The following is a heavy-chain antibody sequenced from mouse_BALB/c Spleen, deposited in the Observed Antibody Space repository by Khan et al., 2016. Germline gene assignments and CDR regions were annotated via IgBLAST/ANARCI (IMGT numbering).Heavy chain of an antibody. CDR2: ILPGSGYS. Sequence: QVQLQQPGAELMKPGASVKISCKATGYTFSNYWIEWVKQRPGHGLEWIGDILPGSGYSNSNENFKGKATFTADASSNTAYMQLISLTSEDSAVCCCARAWYSMDYWGQGTSVTVSS. V-gene: IGHV1-9*01. CDR1: GYTFSNYW. J-gene: IGHJ4*01. CDR3: ARAWYSMDY.